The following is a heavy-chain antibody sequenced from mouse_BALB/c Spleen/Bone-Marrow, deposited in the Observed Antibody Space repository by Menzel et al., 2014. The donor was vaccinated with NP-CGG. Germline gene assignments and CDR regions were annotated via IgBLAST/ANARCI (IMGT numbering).Heavy chain of an antibody. Sequence: QVQLQQSGPELVKPGASVKISCKASGYAFSSSWMNWVKQRPGQGLEWIGRIYPGDGDTNYNGKFKGKATLTADKSSSTAYMQLSSLTSVDSAVYFCARFSTVYYFDYWGQGTTLTASS. V-gene: IGHV1-82*01. CDR1: GYAFSSSW. CDR3: ARFSTVYYFDY. D-gene: IGHD4-1*02. J-gene: IGHJ2*01. CDR2: IYPGDGDT.